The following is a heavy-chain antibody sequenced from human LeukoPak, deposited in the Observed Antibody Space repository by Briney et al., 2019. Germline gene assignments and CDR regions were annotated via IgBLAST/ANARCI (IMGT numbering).Heavy chain of an antibody. CDR1: GYSISSGYY. J-gene: IGHJ5*02. Sequence: SETLSLTCTVSGYSISSGYYWGWIRQSPGKGLEWIGNVWHSGSTYYNPSLKSRITISVDTSKNQFSLSLSSVTVADTAVYYCARFNHDSSGYATWFDPWGQGTLVTVSS. D-gene: IGHD3-22*01. V-gene: IGHV4-38-2*02. CDR2: VWHSGST. CDR3: ARFNHDSSGYATWFDP.